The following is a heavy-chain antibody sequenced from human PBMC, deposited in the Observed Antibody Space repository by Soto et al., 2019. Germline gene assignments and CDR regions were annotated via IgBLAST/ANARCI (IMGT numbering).Heavy chain of an antibody. CDR2: ISGSGGST. J-gene: IGHJ5*02. V-gene: IGHV3-23*01. D-gene: IGHD3-22*01. Sequence: GGSLRLSCAASGFTFSSYAMSWVRQAPGKGLEWVSAISGSGGSTYYADSVKGRFTISRDNSKNTLYLQMNSLRAEDTAVYYCANSGRYYYDSSGNWFDPWGQGTLVTVSS. CDR1: GFTFSSYA. CDR3: ANSGRYYYDSSGNWFDP.